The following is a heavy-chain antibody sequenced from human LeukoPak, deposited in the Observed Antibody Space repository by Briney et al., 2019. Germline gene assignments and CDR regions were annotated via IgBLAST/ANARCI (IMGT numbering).Heavy chain of an antibody. CDR2: INHSGST. J-gene: IGHJ4*02. CDR1: GGSFSGYY. V-gene: IGHV4-34*01. Sequence: SETRSLTCAVYGGSFSGYYWSWIRQPPGKGLEWIGEINHSGSTNYNPSLKSRVTISVDTSKNQFSLKLSSVTAADTAVYYCATARAAATTRCFDYWGQGTLVTVSS. CDR3: ATARAAATTRCFDY. D-gene: IGHD1-1*01.